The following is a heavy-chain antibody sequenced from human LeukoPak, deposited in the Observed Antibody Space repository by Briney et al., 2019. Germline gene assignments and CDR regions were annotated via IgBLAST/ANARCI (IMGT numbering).Heavy chain of an antibody. CDR2: IDWDDDK. CDR3: ARSGDGYNFHYYFDY. V-gene: IGHV2-70*11. CDR1: GFSLSTSGMC. Sequence: SGPTLVNPTQTLTLTCTFSGFSLSTSGMCVSWIRQPPGKALEWLARIDWDDDKYYSTSLKTRLTISKDTSKTQVVLTMTNMDPVDTATYYCARSGDGYNFHYYFDYWGQGTLVTVSS. J-gene: IGHJ4*02. D-gene: IGHD5-12*01.